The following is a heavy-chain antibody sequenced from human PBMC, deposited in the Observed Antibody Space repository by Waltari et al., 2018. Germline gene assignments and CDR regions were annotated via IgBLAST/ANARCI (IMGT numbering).Heavy chain of an antibody. J-gene: IGHJ6*02. CDR3: ATAPRVGTLVNHFFV. CDR2: VDPEDGET. D-gene: IGHD3-9*01. Sequence: QVQLVQSGAEVKKPGASVKVSCKVSGYTLTELSMHWVRQAPGKGLEWRGGVDPEDGETIYEQKFQGRVTMTEDTSTDTAYMELSSLRSEDTAVYYCATAPRVGTLVNHFFVWGQGTTVTVSS. CDR1: GYTLTELS. V-gene: IGHV1-24*01.